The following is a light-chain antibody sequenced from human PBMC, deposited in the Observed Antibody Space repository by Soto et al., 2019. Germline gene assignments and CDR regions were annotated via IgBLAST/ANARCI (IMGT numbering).Light chain of an antibody. CDR3: ALYMPSGISV. V-gene: IGLV8-61*01. J-gene: IGLJ3*02. CDR2: STY. CDR1: SGSVSMSNY. Sequence: QAVVTQEPPFSVSPGETVTLNCGLTSGSVSMSNYPSWFQQTPGQPPRTLIHSTYTSPSGVPDRFSGSILGNKAALTITGAQADDESDYYCALYMPSGISVFGGGTKLTVL.